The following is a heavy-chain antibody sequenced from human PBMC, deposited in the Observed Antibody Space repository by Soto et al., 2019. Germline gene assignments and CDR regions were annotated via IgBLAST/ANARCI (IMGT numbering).Heavy chain of an antibody. CDR2: ISSSSSYI. J-gene: IGHJ6*02. CDR3: ARDYYDSSGYEEDYYYGMDV. D-gene: IGHD3-22*01. CDR1: GFTFSSYS. V-gene: IGHV3-21*01. Sequence: GGSLRLSCAASGFTFSSYSMNWVRQAPGKGLEWVSSISSSSSYIYYADSVKGRFTISRDNAKNSLYLQMNSLRAEDTAVYYCARDYYDSSGYEEDYYYGMDVWGQGTTVTVSS.